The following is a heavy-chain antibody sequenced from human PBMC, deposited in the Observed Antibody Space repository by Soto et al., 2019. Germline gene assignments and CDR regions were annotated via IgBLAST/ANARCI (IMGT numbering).Heavy chain of an antibody. Sequence: GGSLRLSCTASGFTLSSYSMNWVRQAPGKGPEWVSHISSNSDTVDYADSVKGRFTISRDNARNSLSLQMSSLRAEDTAVYYCARVGLKFLLGGEFFQVWGQGTLVTVSS. CDR1: GFTLSSYS. CDR2: ISSNSDTV. J-gene: IGHJ1*01. CDR3: ARVGLKFLLGGEFFQV. V-gene: IGHV3-48*01. D-gene: IGHD3-16*01.